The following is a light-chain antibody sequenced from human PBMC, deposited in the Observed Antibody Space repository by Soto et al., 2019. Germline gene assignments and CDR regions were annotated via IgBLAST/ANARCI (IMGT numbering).Light chain of an antibody. CDR2: GAS. CDR1: QSVGRNF. CDR3: HQYATSPLT. J-gene: IGKJ4*01. Sequence: EIVLRQSPGTLSLSPGESTTLSCRASQSVGRNFLAWYQQKPGRAPRLLIHGASNRATGIPDRFSGSGSETDFTLTISRLEPEDFEVYYCHQYATSPLTFGGGTKVEIK. V-gene: IGKV3-20*01.